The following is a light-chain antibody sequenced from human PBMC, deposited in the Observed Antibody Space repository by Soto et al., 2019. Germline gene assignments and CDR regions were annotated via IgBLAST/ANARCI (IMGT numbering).Light chain of an antibody. Sequence: EIVMTESPATLSVSPGERATLSCRASQSVTSNLAWYQQKRGQAPRLLIYRAPDRAANTPGRFGGSGPGTDSTLTTSRLESEDFAIHHSQQYDDWPLTLDEGNKVEIK. CDR3: QQYDDWPLT. V-gene: IGKV3-15*01. CDR2: RAP. CDR1: QSVTSN. J-gene: IGKJ1*01.